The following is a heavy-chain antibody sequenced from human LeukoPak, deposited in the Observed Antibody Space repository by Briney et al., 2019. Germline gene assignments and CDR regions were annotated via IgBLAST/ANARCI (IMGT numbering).Heavy chain of an antibody. Sequence: PGGSLRLSCAASEFSVGSNYMTWVRQAPGKGLEWVSLIYSGGSTYYADSVKGRFTISRDNSKSTLYLQMNSLRVEDTAVYYCAKAGLVRGGALDSWGQGTLVTVSS. D-gene: IGHD4/OR15-4a*01. CDR2: IYSGGST. CDR3: AKAGLVRGGALDS. V-gene: IGHV3-66*01. CDR1: EFSVGSNY. J-gene: IGHJ4*02.